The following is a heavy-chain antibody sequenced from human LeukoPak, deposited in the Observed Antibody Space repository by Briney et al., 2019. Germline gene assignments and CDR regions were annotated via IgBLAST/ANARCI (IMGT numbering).Heavy chain of an antibody. CDR2: INPNSGGT. CDR3: ARFPRGGAACPSDY. D-gene: IGHD6-6*01. V-gene: IGHV1-2*02. CDR1: GYTFTGYY. Sequence: ASVKVSCKASGYTFTGYYMHWVRQAPGQGLEWMGWINPNSGGTNYAQKFQGRVAMTRDTSISTAYMELSRLRSDDTAVYYCARFPRGGAACPSDYWGQGTLVTVSS. J-gene: IGHJ4*02.